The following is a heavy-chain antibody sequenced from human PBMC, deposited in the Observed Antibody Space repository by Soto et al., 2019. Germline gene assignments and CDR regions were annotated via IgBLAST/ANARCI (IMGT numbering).Heavy chain of an antibody. D-gene: IGHD5-18*01. Sequence: QVQLVQSGAEVKKPESSVNVSCKAPGGTFSTYAISWVRQAPGQGLEWMGGIIPMFGTANYAQRFQDRVTITADESTNTVYMELSRLRSEDTAVYFCASGIQLWLRRINNGYSGWGQGTLVTVSS. CDR1: GGTFSTYA. CDR2: IIPMFGTA. CDR3: ASGIQLWLRRINNGYSG. V-gene: IGHV1-69*12. J-gene: IGHJ4*02.